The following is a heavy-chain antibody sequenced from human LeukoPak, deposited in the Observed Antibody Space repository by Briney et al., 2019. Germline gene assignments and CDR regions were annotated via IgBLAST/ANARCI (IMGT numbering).Heavy chain of an antibody. V-gene: IGHV3-53*01. CDR1: GFTVSSNY. CDR3: ARDRLVGATTLLDY. Sequence: GGSLRLSCAASGFTVSSNYMSWVRQAPGKGLEWVPVIYSGGSTYYADSVKGRFTISRDNSKNTLYLQMNSLRAEDTAVYYCARDRLVGATTLLDYWGQGTLVTVSS. CDR2: IYSGGST. J-gene: IGHJ4*02. D-gene: IGHD1-26*01.